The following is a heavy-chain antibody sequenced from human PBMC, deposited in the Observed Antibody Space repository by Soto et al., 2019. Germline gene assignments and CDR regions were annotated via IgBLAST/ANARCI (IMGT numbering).Heavy chain of an antibody. V-gene: IGHV1-69*13. CDR1: GGTFSSYA. CDR2: IIPIFGTA. Sequence: GAAGKVSCKASGGTFSSYAISWVRQAPGQGLEWMGGIIPIFGTANYAQKFQGRVTITADESTSTAYMELSSLRSEDTAVYYCARATGDPIRAFCAQGTTVPVSS. J-gene: IGHJ6*02. CDR3: ARATGDPIRAF.